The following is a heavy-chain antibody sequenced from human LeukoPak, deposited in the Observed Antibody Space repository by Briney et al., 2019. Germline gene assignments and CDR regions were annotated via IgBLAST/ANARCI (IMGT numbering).Heavy chain of an antibody. J-gene: IGHJ2*01. V-gene: IGHV1-18*01. CDR3: ASRNPTYYYDSEDFDL. CDR2: ISAYNGNT. D-gene: IGHD3-22*01. CDR1: GYTFTSYG. Sequence: GASVKVSCKASGYTFTSYGISWVRQAPGQGLEWMGWISAYNGNTNYAQKLQGRVTMTRNTSISTAYMELSSLRSEDTAVYYCASRNPTYYYDSEDFDLWGRGTLVTVSS.